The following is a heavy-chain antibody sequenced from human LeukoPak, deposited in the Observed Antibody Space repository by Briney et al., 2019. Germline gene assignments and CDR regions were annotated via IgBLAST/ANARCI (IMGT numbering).Heavy chain of an antibody. CDR3: AKDWGFGSSSGRCDY. CDR2: IRSKAYGGTT. J-gene: IGHJ4*02. Sequence: GGSLRLSCTASGFTFGDYAMSWVRQAPGKGLEWVGFIRSKAYGGTTEYAASVKGRFTISRDDSKSIAYLQMNSLKTEDTAVYYCAKDWGFGSSSGRCDYWGQGTLVTVSS. D-gene: IGHD6-6*01. CDR1: GFTFGDYA. V-gene: IGHV3-49*04.